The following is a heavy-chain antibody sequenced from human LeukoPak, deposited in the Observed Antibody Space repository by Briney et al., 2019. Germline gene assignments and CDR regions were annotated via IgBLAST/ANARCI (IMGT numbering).Heavy chain of an antibody. V-gene: IGHV3-23*01. CDR2: ISATGYTT. Sequence: GGSLRLSCAASGFILSTYAMSWVRQAPGKGLEWVSAISATGYTTYYADSVKGRFTISRDNSKNTLYLQMNSLRAEDTAVYYCARAYYDILTGYRYDDYYYYCGMDVWGQGTTVTVSS. D-gene: IGHD3-9*01. CDR1: GFILSTYA. J-gene: IGHJ6*02. CDR3: ARAYYDILTGYRYDDYYYYCGMDV.